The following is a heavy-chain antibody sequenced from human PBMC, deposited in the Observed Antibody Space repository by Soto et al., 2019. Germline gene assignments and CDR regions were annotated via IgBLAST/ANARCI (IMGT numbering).Heavy chain of an antibody. CDR2: VYYSVTT. J-gene: IGHJ5*01. CDR3: FSDVIAPHRYFDS. D-gene: IGHD1-26*01. Sequence: SETRSLTCTGSGGSIGTGGYYWSWILHPPGKGLEWIGYVYYSVTTNYNPFLKSRVTLSLDKSKKQFYLKMNSVNAADTAVYYSFSDVIAPHRYFDSLRQG. V-gene: IGHV4-61*08. CDR1: GGSIGTGGYY.